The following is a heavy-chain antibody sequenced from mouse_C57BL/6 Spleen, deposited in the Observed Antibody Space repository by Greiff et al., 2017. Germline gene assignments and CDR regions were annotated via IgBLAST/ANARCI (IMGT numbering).Heavy chain of an antibody. Sequence: EVQLQQSGPVLVKPGASVKMSCKASGYTFTDYYMNWVKQSHGKSLEWIGVINPYNGGTSYNQKFKGKATLTVDKSSSTAYMELHRLTSEYYSVYYCAGGNYYYSSSCDYAMDYWGQGTTVTVSS. V-gene: IGHV1-19*01. D-gene: IGHD1-1*01. CDR2: INPYNGGT. J-gene: IGHJ4*01. CDR1: GYTFTDYY. CDR3: AGGNYYYSSSCDYAMDY.